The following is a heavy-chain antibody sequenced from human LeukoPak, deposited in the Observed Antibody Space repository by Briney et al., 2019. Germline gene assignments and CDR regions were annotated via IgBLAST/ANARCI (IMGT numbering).Heavy chain of an antibody. CDR2: ISGSGGST. CDR3: ARQRGYSYGYGDFDY. Sequence: PGGSLRLSCAASGFTFSSYAMSWVRQAPGKGLEWVSAISGSGGSTYYADSVKGRFTISRDNSKNTLYLQMNSLRAEDTAVYYCARQRGYSYGYGDFDYWGQGTLVTVSS. D-gene: IGHD5-18*01. V-gene: IGHV3-23*01. CDR1: GFTFSSYA. J-gene: IGHJ4*02.